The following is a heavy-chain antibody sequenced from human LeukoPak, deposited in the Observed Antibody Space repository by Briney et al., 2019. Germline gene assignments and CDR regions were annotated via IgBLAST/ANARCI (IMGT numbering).Heavy chain of an antibody. V-gene: IGHV3-30*03. D-gene: IGHD3-9*01. CDR3: ARGGWDFDWLKGAFDI. CDR1: GFTFTNYG. J-gene: IGHJ3*02. CDR2: ISTDGNDK. Sequence: GGSLRLSCAASGFTFTNYGMHWVRQAPGKGLERVAVISTDGNDKYYADSVKGRFTISRDNAKNSLYLQMNSLRVEDTAVYYCARGGWDFDWLKGAFDIWGQGTMVTVSS.